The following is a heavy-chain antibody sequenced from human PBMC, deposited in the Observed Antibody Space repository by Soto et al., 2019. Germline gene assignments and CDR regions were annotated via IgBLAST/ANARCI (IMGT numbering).Heavy chain of an antibody. D-gene: IGHD2-15*01. CDR2: INPSIGST. CDR1: GYTFNTYN. Sequence: ASVKVSCKASGYTFNTYNMYWVRQAPGQGLEWMGVINPSIGSTNYAQKFQGRVIMTRDTSTSTVYMELSTLRSDDTAVYYCARDDYCSGGSCYSGYFGYWGRGTLVTVS. CDR3: ARDDYCSGGSCYSGYFGY. J-gene: IGHJ4*02. V-gene: IGHV1-46*02.